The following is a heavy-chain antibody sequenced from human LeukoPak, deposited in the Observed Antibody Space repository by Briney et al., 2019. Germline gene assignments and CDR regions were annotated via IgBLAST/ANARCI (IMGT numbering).Heavy chain of an antibody. CDR2: IYYSGST. CDR3: ARDTDYGGNSPSFDY. J-gene: IGHJ4*02. D-gene: IGHD4-23*01. Sequence: SSETLSLTCTVSGGSISSYYWSWIRQPPGKGLEWIGYIYYSGSTNYNPSLKSRVTISVDTSKNQFSLKLSSVTAADTAVYYCARDTDYGGNSPSFDYWGQGTLVTVSS. V-gene: IGHV4-59*01. CDR1: GGSISSYY.